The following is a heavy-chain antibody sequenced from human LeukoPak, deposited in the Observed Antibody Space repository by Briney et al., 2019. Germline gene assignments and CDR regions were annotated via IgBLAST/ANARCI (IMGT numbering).Heavy chain of an antibody. V-gene: IGHV3-66*02. Sequence: GGSLRLSCAASGFTVSSDYMSWVRQAPGKGLEWVSVIYSGGGTYYADSVKGRFTISRDNSKNTLYLQMNSLRPEDTAVYYCARGYSGWYFDCWGQGTLVTVSS. CDR3: ARGYSGWYFDC. J-gene: IGHJ4*02. CDR1: GFTVSSDY. D-gene: IGHD6-19*01. CDR2: IYSGGGT.